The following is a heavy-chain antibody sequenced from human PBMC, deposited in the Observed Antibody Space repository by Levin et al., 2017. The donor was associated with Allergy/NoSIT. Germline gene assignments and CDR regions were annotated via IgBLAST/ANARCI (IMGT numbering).Heavy chain of an antibody. Sequence: GESLKISCAASGFTFNNYWMHWVRQAPGKGLVWVSRINSDGSSPRYADSVRGRFTISRDNAKNTLYLQMNSLRAEDTAVYYCVREDYSGTPYFDYWGQGTLVTVSS. CDR2: INSDGSSP. V-gene: IGHV3-74*01. CDR1: GFTFNNYW. D-gene: IGHD4-11*01. J-gene: IGHJ4*02. CDR3: VREDYSGTPYFDY.